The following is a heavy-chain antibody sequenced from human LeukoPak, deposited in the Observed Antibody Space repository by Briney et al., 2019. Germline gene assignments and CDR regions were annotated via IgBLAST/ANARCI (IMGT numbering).Heavy chain of an antibody. CDR1: GFTFSSYS. CDR2: ISSSSSYI. Sequence: GGSLRLSCAASGFTFSSYSMNWVRQAPGKGLEWVSSISSSSSYIYYADSVKGRFTISRDNAKNSLYLQMNSLRAEDTAVYYCARDTRRDGHTAFDYWGQGTLVTVSS. D-gene: IGHD5-24*01. J-gene: IGHJ4*02. V-gene: IGHV3-21*01. CDR3: ARDTRRDGHTAFDY.